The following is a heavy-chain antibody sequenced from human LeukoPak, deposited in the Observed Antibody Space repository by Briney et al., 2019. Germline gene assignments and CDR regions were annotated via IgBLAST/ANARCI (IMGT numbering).Heavy chain of an antibody. CDR1: GFPVSINS. CDR3: AKDSGWIQFID. D-gene: IGHD5-18*01. J-gene: IGHJ4*02. CDR2: VTPSGDPT. V-gene: IGHV3-23*01. Sequence: PGGSLRLSRTVSGFPVSINSMNWVRQAPGKGLEWVSGVTPSGDPTYYADSVKGRFIISRDNSKNTMYLQMNSLRAEDTGVYYCAKDSGWIQFIDWGQGTPVAVSS.